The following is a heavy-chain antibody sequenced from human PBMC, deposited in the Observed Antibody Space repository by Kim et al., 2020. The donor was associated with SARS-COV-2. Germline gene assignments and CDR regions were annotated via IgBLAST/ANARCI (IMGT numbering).Heavy chain of an antibody. Sequence: GGSLRLSCAASGFTFSDYYMDWVRQAPGKGLEWVGRTRNKANSYTTEYAASVKGRFTISRDDSKNSVHLQMNSLKTDDTAVYYCRRKYRSFDIWGQGTMVTVSS. J-gene: IGHJ3*02. D-gene: IGHD5-12*01. CDR2: TRNKANSYTT. V-gene: IGHV3-72*01. CDR1: GFTFSDYY. CDR3: RRKYRSFDI.